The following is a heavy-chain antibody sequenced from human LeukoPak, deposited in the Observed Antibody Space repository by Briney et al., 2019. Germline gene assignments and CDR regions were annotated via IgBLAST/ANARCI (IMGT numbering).Heavy chain of an antibody. CDR1: GFTFSSYS. Sequence: GGSLRLSCAASGFTFSSYSMNWVRQAPGKGLEWVSYISSSGSTIYYADSVKGRCTIFRDNAKNTLYLQMNSLRPEDTALYYCAKDKDYWGQGTRVTVSS. CDR3: AKDKDY. CDR2: ISSSGSTI. V-gene: IGHV3-48*01. J-gene: IGHJ4*02.